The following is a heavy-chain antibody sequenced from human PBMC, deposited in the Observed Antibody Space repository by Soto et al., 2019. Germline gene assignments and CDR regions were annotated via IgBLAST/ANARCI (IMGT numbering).Heavy chain of an antibody. CDR1: GGSFSGYY. CDR3: ARGNTYYYGSGSYQIRYYYYYGMDV. J-gene: IGHJ6*02. CDR2: INHSGST. V-gene: IGHV4-34*01. Sequence: QVQLQQWGAGLSKPSETLSLTCAVYGGSFSGYYWSWIRQPPGKGLEWIGEINHSGSTNYNPSLKSRVTISVDTSKNQFSLKLSSVTAADTAVYYCARGNTYYYGSGSYQIRYYYYYGMDVWGQGTTVTVSS. D-gene: IGHD3-10*01.